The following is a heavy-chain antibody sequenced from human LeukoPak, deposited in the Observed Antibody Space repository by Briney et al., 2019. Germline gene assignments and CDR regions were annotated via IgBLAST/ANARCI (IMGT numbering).Heavy chain of an antibody. CDR2: ISSSGSTI. V-gene: IGHV3-48*03. CDR3: ARASSSSWYQPPEPHWFDP. D-gene: IGHD6-13*01. CDR1: GFTFSSYE. J-gene: IGHJ5*02. Sequence: HPGGSLRLSCAASGFTFSSYEMNWVRQAREKGLEWISYISSSGSTIYYADSVKGRFTISRDNAKNSLYLQMNSLRAEDTAVYYCARASSSSWYQPPEPHWFDPWGQGTLVTVSS.